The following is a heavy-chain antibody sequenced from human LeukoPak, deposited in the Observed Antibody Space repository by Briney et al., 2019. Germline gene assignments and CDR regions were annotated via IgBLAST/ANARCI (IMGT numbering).Heavy chain of an antibody. D-gene: IGHD1-14*01. CDR3: ARYRSGTNDY. V-gene: IGHV3-33*01. CDR2: IWYDGSNK. Sequence: QPGGSLRLSCAASGFTFSSYGMHWVRQAPGKGLEWVAVIWYDGSNKYYADSVKGRFTISRDNSKNTLYLQMNSLRAEDTALYYCARYRSGTNDYWGRGTLVIVSS. J-gene: IGHJ4*02. CDR1: GFTFSSYG.